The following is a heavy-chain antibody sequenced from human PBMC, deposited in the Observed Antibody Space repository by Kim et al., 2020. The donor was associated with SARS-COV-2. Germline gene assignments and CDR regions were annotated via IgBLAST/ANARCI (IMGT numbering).Heavy chain of an antibody. J-gene: IGHJ6*02. Sequence: GRFTIARDNSKNTLSLQMNSLRAEDTAVYYCAKVLGRVRGVSSGGCMDVWGQGTTVTVSS. CDR3: AKVLGRVRGVSSGGCMDV. V-gene: IGHV3-30*02. D-gene: IGHD3-10*01.